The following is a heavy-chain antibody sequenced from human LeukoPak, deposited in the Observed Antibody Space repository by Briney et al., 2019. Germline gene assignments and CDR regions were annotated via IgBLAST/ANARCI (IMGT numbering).Heavy chain of an antibody. V-gene: IGHV3-30*03. D-gene: IGHD2-15*01. CDR3: ASGCSGGSCYVFDY. CDR2: ISYDGSNI. Sequence: GGSLRLSCAASGFTLSWYGMHSVRQAPGKGLEWVAVISYDGSNIYYADSVKGRFTISRDISKNTLYLQMNSLRAEDRAVYYCASGCSGGSCYVFDYWGQGTLVTVS. CDR1: GFTLSWYG. J-gene: IGHJ4*02.